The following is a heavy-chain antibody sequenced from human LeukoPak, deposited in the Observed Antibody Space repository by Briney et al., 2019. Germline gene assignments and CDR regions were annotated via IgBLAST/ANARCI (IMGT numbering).Heavy chain of an antibody. Sequence: SETLSLTCAFYGGSFSGYYWSWIRQPPGKGLEWIGEINHSGSTNYNPSLKSRVTISVDASKNQFSLKLSSVTAADTAVYYCARVRRYYGSGSYYTAHFDYWGQGTLVTVSS. CDR3: ARVRRYYGSGSYYTAHFDY. J-gene: IGHJ4*02. CDR2: INHSGST. CDR1: GGSFSGYY. D-gene: IGHD3-10*01. V-gene: IGHV4-34*01.